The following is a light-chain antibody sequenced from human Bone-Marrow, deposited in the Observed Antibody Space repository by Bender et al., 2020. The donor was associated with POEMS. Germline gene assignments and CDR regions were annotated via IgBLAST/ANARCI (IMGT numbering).Light chain of an antibody. CDR3: SSYAGSSTV. CDR1: SSDVGGYNY. Sequence: QSALTQVRSVSGSPGQSVTISCTGTSSDVGGYNYVSWYQQHPGKAPKLMIFDVSSRPSGVSNRFSGSKSGNTASLTISGLQAEDEADYYCSSYAGSSTVFGGGTKLTVL. CDR2: DVS. J-gene: IGLJ2*01. V-gene: IGLV2-11*01.